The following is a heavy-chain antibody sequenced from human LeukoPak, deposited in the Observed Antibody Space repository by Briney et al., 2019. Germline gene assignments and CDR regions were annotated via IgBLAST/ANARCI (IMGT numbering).Heavy chain of an antibody. J-gene: IGHJ4*02. Sequence: GGSLRLSWEVSGFPVRSRYMTWVRQPPGRGLECVAVIYSGDTTYHIDSVKGRFTVSRDISKSTMYLEMNNLRVEDTAIYYCASLEGGPSDGRWGQGTLVTVSS. V-gene: IGHV3-53*01. D-gene: IGHD3-3*01. CDR2: IYSGDTT. CDR3: ASLEGGPSDGR. CDR1: GFPVRSRY.